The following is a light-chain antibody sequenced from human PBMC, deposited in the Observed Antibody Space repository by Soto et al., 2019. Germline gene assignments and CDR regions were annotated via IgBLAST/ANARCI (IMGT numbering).Light chain of an antibody. CDR2: NVS. J-gene: IGLJ1*01. V-gene: IGLV2-14*03. CDR3: SSYSGTSALYV. Sequence: QSVLTQPASVSGSPGQSITISCTGTSSDIGAYNYVSWYQQHPGRAPKLMISNVSNRPSGVSNRFSGSRSGNTASLTTSGLQTEDEADYFCSSYSGTSALYVFGAGTKVTVL. CDR1: SSDIGAYNY.